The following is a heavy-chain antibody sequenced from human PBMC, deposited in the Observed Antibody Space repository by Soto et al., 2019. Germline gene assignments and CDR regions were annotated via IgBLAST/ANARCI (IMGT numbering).Heavy chain of an antibody. Sequence: QLQLQESGPGLVKPSETLSLTCTVSGGSISSSSYYWGWIRQPPGKGLEWIGSIYYSGSTYYNPSLKSLVTISVDTSKNQFSLKLSSVTAADTAVYYCARRGRVYYYDRSGEIQDYWGQGTLVTVSS. V-gene: IGHV4-39*01. CDR3: ARRGRVYYYDRSGEIQDY. J-gene: IGHJ4*02. CDR1: GGSISSSSYY. CDR2: IYYSGST. D-gene: IGHD3-22*01.